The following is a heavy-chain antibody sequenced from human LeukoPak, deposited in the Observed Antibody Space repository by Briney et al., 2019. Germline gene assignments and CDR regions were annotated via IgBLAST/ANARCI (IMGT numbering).Heavy chain of an antibody. CDR2: IIPILGIA. V-gene: IGHV1-69*04. CDR3: ARDVTGFDSSGPFFDY. J-gene: IGHJ4*02. CDR1: GGTFSSYA. D-gene: IGHD6-19*01. Sequence: SSVKVSCKSSGGTFSSYAISWVRQAPGQGLDWMGRIIPILGIANYAQKFHGRVTLTADKSPSTAYMELSSLRSEDTAVYYCARDVTGFDSSGPFFDYWGQGTLVTVSS.